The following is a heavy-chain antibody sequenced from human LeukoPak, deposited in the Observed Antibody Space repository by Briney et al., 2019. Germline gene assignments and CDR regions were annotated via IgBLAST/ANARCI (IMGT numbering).Heavy chain of an antibody. CDR3: ARWYCNGVTCYYDY. J-gene: IGHJ4*02. Sequence: PGGSLRLSCAVSGFTVNSNYMSWVRQAPGKGLEWVSIIYSDGTTHYADSVKGRVTISRDNSKNALYLQMDSLRAEDTAVYYCARWYCNGVTCYYDYWGQGTLVAVSS. D-gene: IGHD2-15*01. CDR1: GFTVNSNY. V-gene: IGHV3-53*01. CDR2: IYSDGTT.